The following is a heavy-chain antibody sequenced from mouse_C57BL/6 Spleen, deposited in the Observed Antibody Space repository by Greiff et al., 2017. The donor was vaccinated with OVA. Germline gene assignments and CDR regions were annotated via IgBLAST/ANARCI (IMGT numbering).Heavy chain of an antibody. CDR3: ARHRENFDY. CDR1: GYTFTDYY. J-gene: IGHJ2*01. V-gene: IGHV1-26*01. Sequence: VQLQQSGPELVKPGASVKISCKASGYTFTDYYMNWVKQSHGKSLEWIGDINPNNGGTSYNQKFKGKATLTVDKSSSTAYMELRSLTSEDSAVYYCARHRENFDYWGQGTTLTVSS. CDR2: INPNNGGT.